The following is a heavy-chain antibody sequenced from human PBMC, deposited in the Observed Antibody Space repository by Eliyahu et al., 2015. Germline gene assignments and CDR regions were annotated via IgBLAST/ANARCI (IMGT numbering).Heavy chain of an antibody. J-gene: IGHJ6*03. CDR3: ARVTLNRYQLLPPFHYYYMDV. D-gene: IGHD2-2*01. CDR2: TYHSGTT. Sequence: QVQLQESGSGLVKPSQTLSLTCFVSGGSISSDGYSWSWIRQPPGKGLEWIGYTYHSGTTYSNPSLRSRVAMSVDTSRNEFSLKLRSVTAADTAVYYCARVTLNRYQLLPPFHYYYMDVWGKGTTVTVSS. CDR1: GGSISSDGYS. V-gene: IGHV4-30-2*01.